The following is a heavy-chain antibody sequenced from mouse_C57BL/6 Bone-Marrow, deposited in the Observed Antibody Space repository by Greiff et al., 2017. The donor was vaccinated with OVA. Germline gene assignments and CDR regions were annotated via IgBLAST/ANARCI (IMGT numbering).Heavy chain of an antibody. J-gene: IGHJ2*01. CDR1: GYTFTSYW. CDR2: IYPGSGST. D-gene: IGHD3-2*02. CDR3: ARRGQLRLQDY. Sequence: QVQLQQPGAELVKPGASVKMSCKASGYTFTSYWITWVKQRPGQGLEWIGDIYPGSGSTNYNEKFKSKATLTVDTSSSTAYMQLSSLTYEDAAVYYCARRGQLRLQDYWGKGTTLTVSS. V-gene: IGHV1-55*01.